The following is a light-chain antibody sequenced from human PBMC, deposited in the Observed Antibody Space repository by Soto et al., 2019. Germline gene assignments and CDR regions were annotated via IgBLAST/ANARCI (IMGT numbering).Light chain of an antibody. Sequence: EIVLTQSPGTLSLSPGERAALSCRASQRVSSSFLAWYQQKPGQAPRLLIYGASSRATGIPDRFSGSGSGTHFTLTISSLEPEDFAVYYCQQYGSSLLPFGGGTKVEIK. J-gene: IGKJ4*01. CDR3: QQYGSSLLP. CDR2: GAS. V-gene: IGKV3-20*01. CDR1: QRVSSSF.